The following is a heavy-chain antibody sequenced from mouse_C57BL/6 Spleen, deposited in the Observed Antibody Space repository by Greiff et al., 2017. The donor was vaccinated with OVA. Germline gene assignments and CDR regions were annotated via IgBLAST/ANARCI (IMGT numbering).Heavy chain of an antibody. J-gene: IGHJ2*01. D-gene: IGHD1-1*01. V-gene: IGHV1-80*01. Sequence: QVQLQQSGAELVKPGASVKISCKASGYAFSSYWMNWVKQRPGKGLEWIGQIYPGDGDTNYNGKFKGKATLTADKSSSTAYMQLSSLTSEDSAVYFCALHLLLPPYFDYWGQGTTLTVSS. CDR3: ALHLLLPPYFDY. CDR1: GYAFSSYW. CDR2: IYPGDGDT.